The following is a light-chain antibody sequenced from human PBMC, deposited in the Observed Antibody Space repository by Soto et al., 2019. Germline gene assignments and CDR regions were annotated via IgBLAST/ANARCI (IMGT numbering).Light chain of an antibody. J-gene: IGKJ3*01. V-gene: IGKV1-13*02. CDR1: QGISSA. Sequence: AIQLTQSPSSLSASVGDRVTITCRASQGISSALSWYQQKPAKAPKLPIYDASSLESGVPSRFSGSGSGTDFTLTISSLQPEDFETYYCQQFNSYFTFGPGTKVDIK. CDR2: DAS. CDR3: QQFNSYFT.